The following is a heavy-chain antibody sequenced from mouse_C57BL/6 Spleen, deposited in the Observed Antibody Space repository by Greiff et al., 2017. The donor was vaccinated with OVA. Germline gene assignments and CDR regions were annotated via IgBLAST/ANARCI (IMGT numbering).Heavy chain of an antibody. CDR1: GYTFTGYW. V-gene: IGHV1-9*01. CDR2: ILPGSGST. D-gene: IGHD2-2*01. CDR3: ATFYYGYDVFAY. J-gene: IGHJ3*01. Sequence: LVESGAELMKPGASVKLSCKATGYTFTGYWIEWVKQRPGHGLEWIGEILPGSGSTNYNEKFKGKATFTADTSSNTAYMQLSSLTTEDSAIYYCATFYYGYDVFAYWGQGTLVTVSA.